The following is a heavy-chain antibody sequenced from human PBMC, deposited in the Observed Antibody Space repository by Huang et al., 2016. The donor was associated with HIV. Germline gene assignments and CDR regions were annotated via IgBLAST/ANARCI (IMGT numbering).Heavy chain of an antibody. V-gene: IGHV4-34*02. CDR1: GGSLSGYY. Sequence: QVHLQQWGAGLLKSAETLSLTCAVYGGSLSGYYWSWLRQTPGKGLEWIGEINHLGGPNDKPALKSRVSISMDGSKKQFSLKLRSSSDADTAVYFCARDATKNPRGWFDPWGQGTLVTVSS. CDR2: INHLGGP. J-gene: IGHJ5*02. D-gene: IGHD3-10*01. CDR3: ARDATKNPRGWFDP.